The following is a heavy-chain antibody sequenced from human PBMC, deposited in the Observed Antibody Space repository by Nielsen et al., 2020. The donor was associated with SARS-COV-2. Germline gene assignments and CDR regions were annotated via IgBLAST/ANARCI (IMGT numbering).Heavy chain of an antibody. J-gene: IGHJ6*02. CDR2: ISAYNGNT. D-gene: IGHD3-10*01. Sequence: ASVKVSCKASGYTFTSYGISWVRQAPGQGLEWMGWISAYNGNTNYAQKLQGRVTMTTDTSTSTAYMELRSLRSDDTAVYYCARDRLSYYNVSYYYGMDVWGQGTTVTVSS. V-gene: IGHV1-18*01. CDR1: GYTFTSYG. CDR3: ARDRLSYYNVSYYYGMDV.